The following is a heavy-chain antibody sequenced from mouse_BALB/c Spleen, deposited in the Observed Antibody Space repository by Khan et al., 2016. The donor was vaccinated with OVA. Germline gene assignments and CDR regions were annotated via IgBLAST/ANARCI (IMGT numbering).Heavy chain of an antibody. CDR1: GFTFSTYA. J-gene: IGHJ3*01. V-gene: IGHV5-9-3*01. CDR3: ARSPYGNFAY. Sequence: EVKLEESGGGLVKPGGSLKLSCAASGFTFSTYAMSWVRQTPEKRLEWVATISSDGDYTYYPDNVTGRFTISRDNAKNTLYLQMSSLRSEDTAMYYCARSPYGNFAYWGQVTLVTVSA. D-gene: IGHD2-1*01. CDR2: ISSDGDYT.